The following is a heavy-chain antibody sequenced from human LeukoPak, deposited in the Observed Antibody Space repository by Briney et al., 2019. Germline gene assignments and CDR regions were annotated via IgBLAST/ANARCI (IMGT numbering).Heavy chain of an antibody. D-gene: IGHD2-2*01. CDR1: GGSISSHY. J-gene: IGHJ5*02. Sequence: SETLSLTCTVSGGSISSHYWSWIRQPPGKGLEWIGYIYYSGSTNYNPSLKSRVTISVDTSKNQFSLKLSSVTAADTAVYYCARAQGYCSSTSCYVGFDPWGQGTLVTVSS. CDR3: ARAQGYCSSTSCYVGFDP. CDR2: IYYSGST. V-gene: IGHV4-59*11.